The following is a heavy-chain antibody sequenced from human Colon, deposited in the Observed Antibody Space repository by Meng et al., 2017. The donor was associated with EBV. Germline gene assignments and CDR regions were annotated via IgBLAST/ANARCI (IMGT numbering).Heavy chain of an antibody. CDR1: GGSINSRDYY. CDR2: IYYTGST. V-gene: IGHV4-30-4*01. Sequence: RLEASGPGLVTPSQTSSLTCTVSGGSINSRDYYWRWIPQPPGKGLEWIGYIYYTGSTYYNPSLKSRVTISMDTSKNQFSLRLSSVTAADTAVYYCARNYYFDYWGQGTLVTVSS. CDR3: ARNYYFDY. J-gene: IGHJ4*02.